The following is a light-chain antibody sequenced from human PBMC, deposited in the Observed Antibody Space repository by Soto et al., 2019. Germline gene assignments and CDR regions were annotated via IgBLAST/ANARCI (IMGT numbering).Light chain of an antibody. CDR1: SSDVGGYDY. Sequence: QSALTHPASVSGSPGQSITISCTGTSSDVGGYDYVSWYQQYAGKAPKLTIYNVRNRPSGVSNRFSGSKSGNTASLTISGLQPEDEADYFCSSYTNSGTLLFGGGTKLTVL. CDR2: NVR. CDR3: SSYTNSGTLL. J-gene: IGLJ2*01. V-gene: IGLV2-14*01.